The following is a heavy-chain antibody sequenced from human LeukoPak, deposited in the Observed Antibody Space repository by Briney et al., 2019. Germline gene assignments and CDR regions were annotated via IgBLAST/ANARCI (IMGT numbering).Heavy chain of an antibody. Sequence: SETLSLTCTVSGVSISNYYWSWIRQPAGKGLEWIGHIHTSGSTSYNPSLKSRVTMSVDTSENQFSLKLSSVTAADTAVYYCARDRYYYDSSGYSLFEYWGQGTLVTVSS. CDR1: GVSISNYY. D-gene: IGHD3-22*01. V-gene: IGHV4-4*07. CDR2: IHTSGST. J-gene: IGHJ4*02. CDR3: ARDRYYYDSSGYSLFEY.